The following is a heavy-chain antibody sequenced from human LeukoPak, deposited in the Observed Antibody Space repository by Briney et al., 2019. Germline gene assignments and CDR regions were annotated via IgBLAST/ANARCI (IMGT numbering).Heavy chain of an antibody. CDR1: GFTFSDYY. J-gene: IGHJ4*02. Sequence: PGGSLRLSCAASGFTFSDYYMSWIRQAPGKGLEWVSYISSSGSTIYYADSVKGRFTISRDNAKNSLYLQMNSLRAEDTAVYYCARECYYDSSGPCFPGYWGQGTLVTVSS. CDR3: ARECYYDSSGPCFPGY. CDR2: ISSSGSTI. V-gene: IGHV3-11*04. D-gene: IGHD3-22*01.